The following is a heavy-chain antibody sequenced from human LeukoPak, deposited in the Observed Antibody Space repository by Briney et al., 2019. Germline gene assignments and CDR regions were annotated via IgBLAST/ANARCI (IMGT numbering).Heavy chain of an antibody. V-gene: IGHV3-48*03. J-gene: IGHJ4*02. CDR3: ARGRYFDWLLKFDY. D-gene: IGHD3-9*01. CDR2: ISSSGSTI. Sequence: GYLRLSCAASRFTFSSYEMNWVRQAPGKGLEWVSYISSSGSTIYYADSVKGRFTISRDNAKNSLYLQMNSLRAEDTAVYYCARGRYFDWLLKFDYGGQGTLVTVSS. CDR1: RFTFSSYE.